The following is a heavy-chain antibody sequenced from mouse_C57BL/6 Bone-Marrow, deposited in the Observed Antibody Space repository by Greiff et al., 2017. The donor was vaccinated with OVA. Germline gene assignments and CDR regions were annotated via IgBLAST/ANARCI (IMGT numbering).Heavy chain of an antibody. Sequence: VKLQESGAELARPGASVKLSCKASGYTFTSYGISWVKQRTGQGLEWIGEIYPRSGITYYNEKFKGKATLTADKSSSTAYMELRSLTSEASAVYFCAREAFAYWGQGTLVTVSA. CDR2: IYPRSGIT. J-gene: IGHJ3*01. V-gene: IGHV1-81*01. CDR1: GYTFTSYG. CDR3: AREAFAY.